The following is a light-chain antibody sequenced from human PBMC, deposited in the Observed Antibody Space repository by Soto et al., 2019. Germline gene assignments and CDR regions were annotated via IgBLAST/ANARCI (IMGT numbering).Light chain of an antibody. CDR3: QQSYSTPLT. J-gene: IGKJ4*01. V-gene: IGKV1-39*01. CDR1: QSISTY. CDR2: AAS. Sequence: DIQMTQSPSSLSASVGDRVTITCRASQSISTYLNWYQQKPGKAPNFLIYAASSLQSGVPSRFSGRGSGTDFTLTISSLQPEDFATYYCQQSYSTPLTFGGGTKVEIK.